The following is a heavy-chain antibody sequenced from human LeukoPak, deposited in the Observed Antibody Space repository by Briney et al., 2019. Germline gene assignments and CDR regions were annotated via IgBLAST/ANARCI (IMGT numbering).Heavy chain of an antibody. Sequence: ASVKVSCKASGYTFTSYGISWVRQAPGQGLEWMGGIIPIFGTANYAQKFQGRVTITADKSTSTAYMELSSLRSEDTAVYYCARDRGVVRGVNFYYYYYMDVWGKGTTVTVSS. V-gene: IGHV1-69*06. J-gene: IGHJ6*03. CDR1: GYTFTSYG. CDR2: IIPIFGTA. D-gene: IGHD3-10*01. CDR3: ARDRGVVRGVNFYYYYYMDV.